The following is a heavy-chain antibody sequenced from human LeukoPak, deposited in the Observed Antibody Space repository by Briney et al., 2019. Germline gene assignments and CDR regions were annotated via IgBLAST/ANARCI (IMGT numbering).Heavy chain of an antibody. D-gene: IGHD6-13*01. CDR1: GFTFSDYY. Sequence: GGSLRLSCAASGFTFSDYYMSWIRQAPGKGLEWVSYISSSGSTIYYADSVKGRFTISRDNAKNSLYLQMSSLRAEDTAVYYCAREPTYSSSWYTNCDYWGQGILVTVSS. CDR2: ISSSGSTI. CDR3: AREPTYSSSWYTNCDY. J-gene: IGHJ4*02. V-gene: IGHV3-11*04.